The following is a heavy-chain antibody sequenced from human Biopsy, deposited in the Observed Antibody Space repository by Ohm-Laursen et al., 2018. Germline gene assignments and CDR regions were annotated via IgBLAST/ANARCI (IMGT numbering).Heavy chain of an antibody. CDR2: INHSGRT. Sequence: TLSLTCAVYGESFNGYYWSWIRRTPGKGLEWIGEINHSGRTNYNPSLKSRVTISVDTSKNQFSLKLRSVTAADTAVYYCAREAAIIDPRTRAFDYWGQGTLVTVSS. V-gene: IGHV4-34*01. CDR1: GESFNGYY. J-gene: IGHJ4*02. CDR3: AREAAIIDPRTRAFDY. D-gene: IGHD6-25*01.